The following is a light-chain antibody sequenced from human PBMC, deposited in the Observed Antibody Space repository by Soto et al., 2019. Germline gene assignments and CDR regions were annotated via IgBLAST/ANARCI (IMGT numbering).Light chain of an antibody. CDR1: SGHSSYA. V-gene: IGLV4-69*01. CDR3: QTWVTGIQV. Sequence: QLVLTQSPSASASLGASVKLTCTLSSGHSSYAIAWHQQRPEKGPRYLMKLNSDGSHSKGGGIPDRFSGSSSGAERYLTISSLQSEDEADYYCQTWVTGIQVFGGGTKLTVL. J-gene: IGLJ2*01. CDR2: LNSDGSH.